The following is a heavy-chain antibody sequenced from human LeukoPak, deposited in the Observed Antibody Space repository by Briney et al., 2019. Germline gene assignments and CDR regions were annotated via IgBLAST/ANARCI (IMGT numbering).Heavy chain of an antibody. CDR2: ISSSSSYI. CDR1: GFTLSSYS. V-gene: IGHV3-21*01. CDR3: AREDSYYYGSGSYPFDY. J-gene: IGHJ4*02. D-gene: IGHD3-10*01. Sequence: GSLRLSCAASGFTLSSYSMNWVRQAPGKGLEWVSSISSSSSYIYYADSVKGRFTISRDNAKNSLYLQMNSLRAEDTAVYYCAREDSYYYGSGSYPFDYWGQGTLVTVSS.